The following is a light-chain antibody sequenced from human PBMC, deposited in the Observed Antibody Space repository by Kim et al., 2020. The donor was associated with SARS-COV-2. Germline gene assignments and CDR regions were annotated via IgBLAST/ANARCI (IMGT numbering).Light chain of an antibody. Sequence: SYELTQPLSVSVSPGQTARITCTGDALAKQYAYWYQQKPGQAPVLVIYKDRERPSGIPERFSGSSSGTTVTLTISRGQAEDEADYYCQSADSSGTYRVFGGGTQLTVL. J-gene: IGLJ3*02. CDR1: ALAKQY. CDR3: QSADSSGTYRV. V-gene: IGLV3-25*03. CDR2: KDR.